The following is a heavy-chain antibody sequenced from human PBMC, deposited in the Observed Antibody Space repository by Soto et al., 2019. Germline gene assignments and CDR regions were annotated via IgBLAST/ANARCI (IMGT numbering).Heavy chain of an antibody. V-gene: IGHV1-69*13. CDR3: AIIPGYSSGWYYVTDY. CDR2: IIPIFGTA. CDR1: GGTFSSYA. J-gene: IGHJ4*02. D-gene: IGHD6-19*01. Sequence: SVKVSCKASGGTFSSYAISWVRQAPGQGLEWMGGIIPIFGTANYAQKFQGRVTITADESTSTAYMELSSLRSEDTAVYYCAIIPGYSSGWYYVTDYWGQGTLVTVSS.